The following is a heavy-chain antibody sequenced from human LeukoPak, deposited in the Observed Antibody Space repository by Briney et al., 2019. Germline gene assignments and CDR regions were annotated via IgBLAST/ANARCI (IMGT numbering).Heavy chain of an antibody. D-gene: IGHD3-16*01. J-gene: IGHJ4*02. CDR2: ISNDAISS. Sequence: GGSLRLSCADSGSTFSNFRMSWVRQAPGKGLEWVSRISNDAISSLYADSVKGRFTISRDNSKSALYLQMNSLRVEDTAVYYCARGGGARHFHDWGQGTLVIVSS. CDR3: ARGGGARHFHD. CDR1: GSTFSNFR. V-gene: IGHV3-23*01.